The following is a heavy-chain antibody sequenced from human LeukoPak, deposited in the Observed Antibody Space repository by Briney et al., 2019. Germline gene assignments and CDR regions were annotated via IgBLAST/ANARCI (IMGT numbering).Heavy chain of an antibody. J-gene: IGHJ6*02. CDR1: GFTVRSKY. CDR2: THNDGST. CDR3: GRYYVMDV. Sequence: PGGSLRLSCAASGFTVRSKYMGWVRQAPGKGLEWVSLTHNDGSTYYADSVRGRFTISRDNSKSTLYLQMNSLRAEDTAVYYCGRYYVMDVWGQGTSVTVSS. V-gene: IGHV3-53*01.